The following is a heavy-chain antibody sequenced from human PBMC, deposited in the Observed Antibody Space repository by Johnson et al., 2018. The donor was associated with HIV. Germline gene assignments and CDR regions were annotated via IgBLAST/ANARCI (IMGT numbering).Heavy chain of an antibody. CDR3: AKDRWLTIFGVVPHAFDI. CDR2: ISGSGGST. D-gene: IGHD3-3*01. V-gene: IGHV3-23*04. Sequence: VQLVESGGGLVQPGGSLRLSCAASGFTFSSYAMSWVRQAPGKGLEWVSAISGSGGSTYYADSVKGRFTISRDNSKNTLYLQLNSLRAEDTAVYYCAKDRWLTIFGVVPHAFDIRCHGTMVTVSS. J-gene: IGHJ3*02. CDR1: GFTFSSYA.